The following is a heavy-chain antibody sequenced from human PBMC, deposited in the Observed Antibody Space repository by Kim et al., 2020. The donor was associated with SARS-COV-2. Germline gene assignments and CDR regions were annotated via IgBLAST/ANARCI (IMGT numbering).Heavy chain of an antibody. D-gene: IGHD3-3*01. J-gene: IGHJ5*02. CDR2: IYYSGST. V-gene: IGHV4-39*01. CDR1: GGSISSSSYY. Sequence: SETLSLTCTVSGGSISSSSYYWGWIRQPPGKGLEWIGSIYYSGSTYYNPSLKSRVTISVDTSKNQFSLKLSSVTAADTAVYYCARQGAEVTIFGVVIINWFDPWGQGTLVTVSS. CDR3: ARQGAEVTIFGVVIINWFDP.